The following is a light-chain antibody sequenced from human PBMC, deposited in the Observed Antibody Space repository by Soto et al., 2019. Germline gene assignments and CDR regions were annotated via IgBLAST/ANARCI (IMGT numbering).Light chain of an antibody. J-gene: IGKJ2*01. CDR3: QQYGGVPYT. V-gene: IGKV3-20*01. CDR1: ESISRDY. CDR2: RAS. Sequence: EIVLTQSPGTLSLSPGHRATLSCRASESISRDYLAWYQQRLGQAPRLLIYRASSGATGIPGRFSGSGSWTDFTFTISRLEPEYFAIYYCQQYGGVPYTFGQGTKLEIK.